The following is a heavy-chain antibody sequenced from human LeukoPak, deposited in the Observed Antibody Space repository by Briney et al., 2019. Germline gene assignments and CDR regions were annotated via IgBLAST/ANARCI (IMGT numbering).Heavy chain of an antibody. CDR3: AKASAMIVVVSKHFDY. V-gene: IGHV3-23*01. D-gene: IGHD3-22*01. CDR2: ISPRGGGT. CDR1: GFTFSNHG. Sequence: GGSLRLSCAASGFTFSNHGMNWVRQAPGKGLEWLSGISPRGGGTYYADSVQGRFTISRDNSKNTLYLQMNSLRAEDTAVYYCAKASAMIVVVSKHFDYWGQGTLVTVSS. J-gene: IGHJ4*02.